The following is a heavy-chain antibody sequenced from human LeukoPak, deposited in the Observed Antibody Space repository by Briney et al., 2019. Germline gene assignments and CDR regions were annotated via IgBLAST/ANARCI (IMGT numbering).Heavy chain of an antibody. Sequence: ASVKVSCKASGGTFSSYTISWVRQAPGQGLEWMGRIIPILGIANYAKKFQGRVTITADKSTSTAYMELSSLRSEDTAVYYCARATVVTQLDYWGQGTLVTVSS. J-gene: IGHJ4*02. CDR3: ARATVVTQLDY. D-gene: IGHD4-23*01. V-gene: IGHV1-69*02. CDR1: GGTFSSYT. CDR2: IIPILGIA.